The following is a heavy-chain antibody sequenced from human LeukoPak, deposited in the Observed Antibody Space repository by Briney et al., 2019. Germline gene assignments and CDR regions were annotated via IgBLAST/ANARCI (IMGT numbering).Heavy chain of an antibody. V-gene: IGHV3-23*01. CDR2: ISGSGGST. J-gene: IGHJ6*02. CDR3: AKDRPLGFGVTISYYYYGVDV. D-gene: IGHD3-16*01. CDR1: GFTFSSYA. Sequence: GGSLRLSCAASGFTFSSYAMSWVRQAPGKGLEWVSAISGSGGSTYYADSVKGRFTISRDNSKNTLYLQMNSLRAEDTAVYYCAKDRPLGFGVTISYYYYGVDVWGQGTTVTVSS.